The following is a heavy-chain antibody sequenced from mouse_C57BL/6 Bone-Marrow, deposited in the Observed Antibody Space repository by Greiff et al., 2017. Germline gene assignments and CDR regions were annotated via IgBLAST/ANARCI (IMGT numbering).Heavy chain of an antibody. CDR2: IDPSDSYT. V-gene: IGHV1-59*01. CDR1: GYTFTSYW. J-gene: IGHJ1*03. Sequence: QVQLQQPGAELVRPGTSVKLSCKASGYTFTSYWMHWVKQRPGQGLEWIGVIDPSDSYTNYNQKFKGKATLTVDTSSSTAYMQLSSLTSEDSAVYYCARYTTVPDWYFDVWGTGTTVTVSS. CDR3: ARYTTVPDWYFDV. D-gene: IGHD1-1*01.